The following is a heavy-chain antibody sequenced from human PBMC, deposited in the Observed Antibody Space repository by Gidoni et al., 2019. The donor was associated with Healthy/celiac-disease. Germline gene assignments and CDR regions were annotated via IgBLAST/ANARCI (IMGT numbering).Heavy chain of an antibody. Sequence: EVQLVESGGGLVQPGGSLGLSCAASGFTFSRYGMSWGRQAPGKGLEWVANIKQDGSEKYYVDSVKGRFTISRDNAKNSLYLQMNSLRAEDTAVYYCARASTPLVGATKFGGFDPWGQGTLVTVSS. CDR2: IKQDGSEK. V-gene: IGHV3-7*01. D-gene: IGHD1-26*01. J-gene: IGHJ5*02. CDR3: ARASTPLVGATKFGGFDP. CDR1: GFTFSRYG.